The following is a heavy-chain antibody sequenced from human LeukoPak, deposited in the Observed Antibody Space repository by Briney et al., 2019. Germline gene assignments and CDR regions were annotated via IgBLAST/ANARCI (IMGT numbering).Heavy chain of an antibody. CDR1: GGSINTYY. Sequence: NPSETPSLTCSVSGGSINTYYWSWIRQPPGKGLEWIGYIYYSGSTNYNPSLKSRVTFSVDTSKNQFSLKLSSVTAADTAVYYCARQGGRLRYFDWPRHNYYFDYWGQGTLVTVSS. CDR2: IYYSGST. J-gene: IGHJ4*02. D-gene: IGHD3-9*01. CDR3: ARQGGRLRYFDWPRHNYYFDY. V-gene: IGHV4-59*08.